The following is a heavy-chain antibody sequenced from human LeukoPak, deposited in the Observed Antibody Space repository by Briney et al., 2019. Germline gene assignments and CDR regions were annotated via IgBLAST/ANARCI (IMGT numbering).Heavy chain of an antibody. Sequence: ASVKVSCKASGYTFTGYYMYWVRQAPGQGLEWMGWINPNSGGTNYAQKFQGRVTMTRDTSISTAYMELSRLRSDDTAVYYCARDQAGVMMWDYWGQGTLVTVSS. CDR1: GYTFTGYY. CDR3: ARDQAGVMMWDY. V-gene: IGHV1-2*02. D-gene: IGHD3-16*01. CDR2: INPNSGGT. J-gene: IGHJ4*02.